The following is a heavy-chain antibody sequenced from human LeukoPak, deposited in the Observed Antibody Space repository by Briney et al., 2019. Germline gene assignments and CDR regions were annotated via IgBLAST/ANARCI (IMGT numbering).Heavy chain of an antibody. J-gene: IGHJ5*02. D-gene: IGHD2-2*01. Sequence: SQTLSLTCTVSGGSISSGSYYWSWIRQPAGKGLEWIGRIYTSGSTNYNPSLKSRVTISVDTSKNQFSLKLSSVTAADTAVYYCARAPHLPAATGRWFDPWGQGTLVTVSS. CDR2: IYTSGST. CDR1: GGSISSGSYY. V-gene: IGHV4-61*02. CDR3: ARAPHLPAATGRWFDP.